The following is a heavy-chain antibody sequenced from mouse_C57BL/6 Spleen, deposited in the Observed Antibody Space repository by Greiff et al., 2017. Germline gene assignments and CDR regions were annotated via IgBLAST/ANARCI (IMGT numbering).Heavy chain of an antibody. CDR2: IYPGDGDT. CDR3: ASGGLFFDY. Sequence: VKLQQSGAELVKPGASVTISCKASGYAFSSYWLNWVKQRPGKGLAWIGQIYPGDGDTNYNAKFNGKATLTADTSSNTADMQLSRLTSEDSAVYCCASGGLFFDYWGQGTTLTVSS. D-gene: IGHD3-3*01. CDR1: GYAFSSYW. J-gene: IGHJ2*01. V-gene: IGHV1-80*01.